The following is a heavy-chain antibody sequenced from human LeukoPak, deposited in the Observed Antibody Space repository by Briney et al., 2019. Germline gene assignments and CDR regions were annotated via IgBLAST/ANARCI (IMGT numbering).Heavy chain of an antibody. V-gene: IGHV4-39*01. D-gene: IGHD2-15*01. CDR3: ARLSCSDTICPTLPYNHFDP. CDR2: VYYSGAT. J-gene: IGHJ5*02. Sequence: SETLPLTCTVSGGSISSRGFFWAWIRRPPGRGPEWIGSVYYSGATYYNSSLQSRVTISVDTSKSHFSLKLSSVTAADTAVYYCARLSCSDTICPTLPYNHFDPWGQGTLVTVSS. CDR1: GGSISSRGFF.